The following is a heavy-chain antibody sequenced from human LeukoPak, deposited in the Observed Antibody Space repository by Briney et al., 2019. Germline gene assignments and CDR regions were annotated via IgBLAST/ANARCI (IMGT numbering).Heavy chain of an antibody. V-gene: IGHV1-69*02. J-gene: IGHJ4*02. CDR3: ARSGYQWRFFDY. CDR1: GGTFSSYT. CDR2: IIPILGIA. Sequence: SVKVSCKASGGTFSSYTISWVRQAPGQGLEWVGRIIPILGIANYAQKFQGRVTITADKSTSTAYMELSSLRSEDTAAYYCARSGYQWRFFDYWGQGTLVTVSS. D-gene: IGHD3-3*01.